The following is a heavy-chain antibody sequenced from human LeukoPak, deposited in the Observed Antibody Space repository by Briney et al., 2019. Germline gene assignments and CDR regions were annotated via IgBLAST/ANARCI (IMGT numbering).Heavy chain of an antibody. CDR3: ARHVRQQLPPKAFDY. J-gene: IGHJ4*02. V-gene: IGHV4-59*08. CDR1: GGSISSYY. CDR2: IYYSGST. Sequence: SETLSLTCTVSGGSISSYYWSWIRQPPGKGLEWIGYIYYSGSTNYNPSLKSRVTISVDTSKNQFSLKLSSVTAADTAVYYCARHVRQQLPPKAFDYWGQGTLVTVSS. D-gene: IGHD6-13*01.